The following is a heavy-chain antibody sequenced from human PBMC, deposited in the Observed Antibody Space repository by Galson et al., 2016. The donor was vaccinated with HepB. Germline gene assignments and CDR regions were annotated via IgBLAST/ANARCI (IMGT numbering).Heavy chain of an antibody. CDR3: VRLWTAAAVANRRGSVY. Sequence: TLSLTCTVSGDSISNVGRHWGWFRQSPEMGLEYIGSIHSSGTSYYNPSLTSRVTVSADMSRNQSFLRLTSVTAADAASYYCVRLWTAAAVANRRGSVYWGQGTRVTVSS. CDR1: GDSISNVGRH. V-gene: IGHV4-39*01. J-gene: IGHJ4*02. CDR2: IHSSGTS. D-gene: IGHD6-13*01.